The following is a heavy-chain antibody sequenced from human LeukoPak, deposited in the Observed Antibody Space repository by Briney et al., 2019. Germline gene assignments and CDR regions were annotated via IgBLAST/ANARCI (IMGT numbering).Heavy chain of an antibody. CDR3: ARIRCGHSGSLCYNH. J-gene: IGHJ1*01. V-gene: IGHV4-34*01. CDR2: ISHNEGT. D-gene: IGHD2-21*01. CDR1: GVSINDFY. Sequence: SETLSLTCGVFGVSINDFYWSWIRQSPGKGLEWIGEISHNEGTRYNPFLVSRDTLSIGIYENQLSLKLIFVAAADTAVYCCARIRCGHSGSLCYNHWGLGTLVTVSS.